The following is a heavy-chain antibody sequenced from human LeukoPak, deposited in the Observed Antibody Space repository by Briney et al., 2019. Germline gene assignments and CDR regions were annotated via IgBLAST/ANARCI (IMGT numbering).Heavy chain of an antibody. CDR3: ARDRRPANYYYYYMDV. CDR2: INPSGGST. V-gene: IGHV1-46*01. Sequence: ASVKVSCKASGYTFTSYYMHWVRQAPGQGLEWMGIINPSGGSTSYAQKFQGRVTMTRDMSTSTVYMELSSLRSEDTAVYYCARDRRPANYYYYYMDVWGKGTTVTVSS. J-gene: IGHJ6*03. D-gene: IGHD1-1*01. CDR1: GYTFTSYY.